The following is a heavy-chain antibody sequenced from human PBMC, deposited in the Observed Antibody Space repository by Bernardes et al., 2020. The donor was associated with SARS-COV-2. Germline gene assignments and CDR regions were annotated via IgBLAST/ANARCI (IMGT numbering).Heavy chain of an antibody. J-gene: IGHJ4*02. V-gene: IGHV1-2*02. CDR2: INPNSGVT. CDR3: PREGYDCSGGSCYSYYFDY. CDR1: GYTFTGYY. Sequence: ASVKVSCKASGYTFTGYYMHWVRQAPGQGLEWMGWINPNSGVTNYAQKFQGRVTMTRDTSFSTAYMELSRLTSDDTAVYYCPREGYDCSGGSCYSYYFDYWGQGTLVTISS. D-gene: IGHD2-15*01.